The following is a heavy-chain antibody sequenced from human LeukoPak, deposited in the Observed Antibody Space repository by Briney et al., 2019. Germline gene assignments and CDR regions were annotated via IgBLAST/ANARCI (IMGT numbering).Heavy chain of an antibody. CDR2: IIPIFGTA. Sequence: ASVKVSCKASGGTFSSYAISWVRRAPGQGLEWMGRIIPIFGTANYAQKFQGRVTITTDESTSTAYMELSSLRSEDTAVYYCASGQLRIAAAGTQGLPTHWGQGTLVTVSS. D-gene: IGHD6-13*01. V-gene: IGHV1-69*05. CDR3: ASGQLRIAAAGTQGLPTH. J-gene: IGHJ4*02. CDR1: GGTFSSYA.